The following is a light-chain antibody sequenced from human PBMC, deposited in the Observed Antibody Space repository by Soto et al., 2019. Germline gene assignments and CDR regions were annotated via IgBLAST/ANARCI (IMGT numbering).Light chain of an antibody. V-gene: IGKV3-20*01. CDR3: QQYGSSART. Sequence: EIVLTQAPGTLSFSPGERATLSCRASQSVSSSYLAWYQQKHGQAPRLLISGASIRATGIPDRFSVSVSGTDLHLTISRLEPEYFSEYYCQQYGSSARTVGGGTEVEIQ. CDR1: QSVSSSY. J-gene: IGKJ4*01. CDR2: GAS.